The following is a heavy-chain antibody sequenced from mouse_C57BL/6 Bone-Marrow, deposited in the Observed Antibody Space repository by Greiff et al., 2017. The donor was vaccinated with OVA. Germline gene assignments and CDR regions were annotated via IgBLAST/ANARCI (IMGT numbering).Heavy chain of an antibody. V-gene: IGHV3-6*01. Sequence: VQLKESGPGLVKPSQSLSLTCSVTGYSITSGYYWNWIRQFPGNKLEWMGYISYDGSNNYNPSLKNRISITRDTSKNQFFLKLNSVTTEDTATYYCARGLLAYWGQGTLVTVSA. CDR1: GYSITSGYY. CDR2: ISYDGSN. J-gene: IGHJ3*01. CDR3: ARGLLAY.